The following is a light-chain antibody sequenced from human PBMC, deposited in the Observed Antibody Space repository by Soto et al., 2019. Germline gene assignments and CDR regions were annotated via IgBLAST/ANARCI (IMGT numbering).Light chain of an antibody. Sequence: EIVVTQSPATLSVSPGERATLSCRASQSVGNNFAWYQQNPGQDPRLLIFATSTRATGVPARFSGSGSGTEFTLTISSLQSEDFAVYYCQQYGDWPLTFGGGAKVEIE. J-gene: IGKJ4*01. CDR1: QSVGNN. CDR2: ATS. V-gene: IGKV3-15*01. CDR3: QQYGDWPLT.